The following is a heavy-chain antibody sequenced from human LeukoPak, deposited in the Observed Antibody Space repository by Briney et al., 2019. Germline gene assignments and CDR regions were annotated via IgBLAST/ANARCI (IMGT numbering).Heavy chain of an antibody. J-gene: IGHJ4*02. Sequence: HPGGSLRLSCAASGFTFSSYEMNWVRQAPGKGLEWVSYISSSGSTIYYADSVKGRFTISRDNSKKTVYLHMNSLRAEDTAVYYCAKDSLERRTTEYYCDYWGQGTLVTVSS. V-gene: IGHV3-48*03. D-gene: IGHD1-1*01. CDR2: ISSSGSTI. CDR3: AKDSLERRTTEYYCDY. CDR1: GFTFSSYE.